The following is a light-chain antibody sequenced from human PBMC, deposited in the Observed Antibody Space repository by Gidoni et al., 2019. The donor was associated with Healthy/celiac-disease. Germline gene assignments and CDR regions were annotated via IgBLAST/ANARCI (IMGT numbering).Light chain of an antibody. CDR2: AAS. Sequence: IKVTQSPSSLSASVGDRVTLTCRASQGISNYLAWYQQKPGKVPKLLIYAASTLQSGVPSRFSGSGSGTDFTLTISSLQPEDVATYYCQRYNSAPLTFGGGTKVEIK. V-gene: IGKV1-27*01. J-gene: IGKJ4*01. CDR3: QRYNSAPLT. CDR1: QGISNY.